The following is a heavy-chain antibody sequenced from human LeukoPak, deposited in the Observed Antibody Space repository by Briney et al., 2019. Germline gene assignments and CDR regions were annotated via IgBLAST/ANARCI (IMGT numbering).Heavy chain of an antibody. CDR1: GFTFSSYG. J-gene: IGHJ6*03. Sequence: PGGSLRLSCAASGFTFSSYGMHWVRQAPGKGLEWVAFIRYDGSNKYYADSVKGRFTISRENSKNTLSLQMNSLRAEDTAVYYCASHIYYYYYMDVWGKGTTVTVSS. V-gene: IGHV3-30*02. D-gene: IGHD2-21*01. CDR3: ASHIYYYYYMDV. CDR2: IRYDGSNK.